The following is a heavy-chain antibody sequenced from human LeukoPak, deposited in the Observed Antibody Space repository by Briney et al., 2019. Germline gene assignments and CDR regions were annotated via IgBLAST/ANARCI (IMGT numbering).Heavy chain of an antibody. J-gene: IGHJ5*02. Sequence: GGSLRLSCAASGFTFSSYVMSWVRQAPGKGLEWVSSISNSGGSTYYADSVKGRFTISRDNSKNTLYLQMNSLRAEDTAAYYCANQYQLPYNWFDPWGQGTLVTVSS. V-gene: IGHV3-23*01. CDR3: ANQYQLPYNWFDP. CDR2: ISNSGGST. CDR1: GFTFSSYV. D-gene: IGHD2-2*01.